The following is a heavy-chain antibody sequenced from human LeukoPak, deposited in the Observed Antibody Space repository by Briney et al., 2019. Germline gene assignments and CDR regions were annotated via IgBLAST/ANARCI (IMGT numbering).Heavy chain of an antibody. CDR3: ARDRNVVGGDFDS. D-gene: IGHD2-21*01. J-gene: IGHJ4*02. Sequence: GGSLRLSCAASGFTFSSYAMSWVRQAPGKGLEWVSFISYDGTNKNYADSVKGRFTISRDNSKNTIYLQMDSLRLEDTAVYYCARDRNVVGGDFDSWGQGTLVTVSS. V-gene: IGHV3-30*04. CDR2: ISYDGTNK. CDR1: GFTFSSYA.